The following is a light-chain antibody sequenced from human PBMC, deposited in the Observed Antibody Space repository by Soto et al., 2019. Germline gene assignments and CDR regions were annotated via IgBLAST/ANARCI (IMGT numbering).Light chain of an antibody. CDR3: QQRHMWPIT. CDR1: QSVSSY. Sequence: EIVMTQSPATLSVSPGERATLSCRASQSVSSYLAWNQQKPGQAPRLLIYDASNTATGIPARFSGSGSGTDFTLTISSLEPEDSAVYYCQQRHMWPITFGQGTRLENK. J-gene: IGKJ5*01. V-gene: IGKV3-11*01. CDR2: DAS.